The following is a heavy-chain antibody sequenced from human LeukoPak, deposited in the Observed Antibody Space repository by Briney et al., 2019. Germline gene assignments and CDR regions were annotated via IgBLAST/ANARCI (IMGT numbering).Heavy chain of an antibody. CDR3: ARDLRVDVYWWLFHDY. CDR1: GGTFSSYA. D-gene: IGHD3-22*01. J-gene: IGHJ4*02. V-gene: IGHV1-69*05. CDR2: IIPIFGTA. Sequence: VASVKVSCKASGGTFSSYAISWVRQAPGQGLEWMGRIIPIFGTANYAQKFQGRVTITTDESTSTAYMEPSSLRSEDTAVYYCARDLRVDVYWWLFHDYWGQGTLVTVSS.